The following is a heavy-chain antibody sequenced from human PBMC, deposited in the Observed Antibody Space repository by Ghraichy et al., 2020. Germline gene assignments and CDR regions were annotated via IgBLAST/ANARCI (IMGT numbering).Heavy chain of an antibody. Sequence: GESLRLSCAASGFTFSSYAMHWVRQAPGKGLEWVAVISYDGSNKYYADSVKGRFTISRDNSKNTLYLQMNSLRAEDTAVYYCAREARDCSGGSCYTLSGDAFDIWGQGTMVTVSS. CDR1: GFTFSSYA. V-gene: IGHV3-30-3*01. CDR2: ISYDGSNK. D-gene: IGHD2-15*01. CDR3: AREARDCSGGSCYTLSGDAFDI. J-gene: IGHJ3*02.